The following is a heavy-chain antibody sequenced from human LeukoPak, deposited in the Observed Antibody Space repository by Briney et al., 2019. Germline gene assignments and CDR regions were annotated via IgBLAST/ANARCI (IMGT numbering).Heavy chain of an antibody. CDR3: ARDRRSSSVYYYYGMDV. V-gene: IGHV3-30-3*01. CDR1: GFTFSSYA. Sequence: GGSLRLSCAASGFTFSSYAMHWVRQAPGKGLEWVAVISYDGSNKYYADSVKGRFTISRDNSKNTLYLQMNSLRAEDTAVYYCARDRRSSSVYYYYGMDVWGQGTLVTVS. D-gene: IGHD6-6*01. J-gene: IGHJ6*02. CDR2: ISYDGSNK.